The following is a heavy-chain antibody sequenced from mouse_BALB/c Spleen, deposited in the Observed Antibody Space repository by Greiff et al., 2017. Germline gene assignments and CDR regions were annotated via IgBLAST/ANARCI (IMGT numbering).Heavy chain of an antibody. V-gene: IGHV3-6*02. CDR1: GYSITSGYY. CDR2: ISYDGSN. CDR3: ARGYDYDGAAWFAY. J-gene: IGHJ3*01. D-gene: IGHD2-4*01. Sequence: ESGPGLVKPSQSLSLTCSVTGYSITSGYYWNWIRQFPGNKLEWMGYISYDGSNNYNPSLKNRISITRDTSKNQFFLKLNSVTTEDTATYYCARGYDYDGAAWFAYWGQGTLVTVSA.